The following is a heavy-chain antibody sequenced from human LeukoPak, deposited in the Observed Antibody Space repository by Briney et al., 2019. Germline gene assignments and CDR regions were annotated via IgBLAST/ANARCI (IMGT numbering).Heavy chain of an antibody. V-gene: IGHV3-30-3*01. CDR2: ISYDGSNK. CDR3: ARDLNSYGALFAY. CDR1: GFTFSSYA. D-gene: IGHD5-18*01. J-gene: IGHJ4*02. Sequence: GGSLRLSCAASGFTFSSYAMHWVRQAPGKGLEWVAVISYDGSNKYYADSVKGRFTISRDNSKNTLYLQMNSLRAEDTAVYYCARDLNSYGALFAYWGQGTLVTVSS.